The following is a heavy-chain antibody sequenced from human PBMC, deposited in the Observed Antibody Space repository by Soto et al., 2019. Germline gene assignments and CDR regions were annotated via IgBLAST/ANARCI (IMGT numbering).Heavy chain of an antibody. V-gene: IGHV3-48*01. J-gene: IGHJ3*02. CDR1: GFTFSNAW. D-gene: IGHD2-2*01. CDR3: ARDSYCSSTSCYSDAFDI. Sequence: GGSLRLSCAASGFTFSNAWMSWVRQAPGRGLEWVSYISSSSSTIYYADSVKGRFTISRDNAKNSLYLQMNSLRAEDTAVYYCARDSYCSSTSCYSDAFDIWGQGTMVTVSS. CDR2: ISSSSSTI.